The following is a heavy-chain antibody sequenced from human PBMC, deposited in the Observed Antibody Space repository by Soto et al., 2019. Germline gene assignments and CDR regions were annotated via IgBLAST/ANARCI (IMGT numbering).Heavy chain of an antibody. Sequence: TLSLTCAVSGGSISSGGYSWSWIRQPPGKGLGWIGYIYHSGSTYYNPSLKSRVTISVDRSKNQFSLELSSVTAADTAVYYCSRGRFCSSTSCYRDWFDPWGQGTLVTVSS. CDR1: GGSISSGGYS. CDR2: IYHSGST. V-gene: IGHV4-30-2*01. J-gene: IGHJ5*02. CDR3: SRGRFCSSTSCYRDWFDP. D-gene: IGHD2-2*01.